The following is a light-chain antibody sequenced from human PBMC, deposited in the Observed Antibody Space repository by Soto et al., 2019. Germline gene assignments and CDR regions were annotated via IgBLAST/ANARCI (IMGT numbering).Light chain of an antibody. CDR2: GVD. CDR3: SSYAGSNTFV. V-gene: IGLV2-8*01. J-gene: IGLJ1*01. Sequence: QSALTQPPSASGSPGQSVTISCSGTSSDVGGYDSVSWYQHHPGKVPKLIIFGVDKWPSGVPDRFSGFKSGNTASLTVSGLRAEDEADYYCSSYAGSNTFVFGTGTKGTVL. CDR1: SSDVGGYDS.